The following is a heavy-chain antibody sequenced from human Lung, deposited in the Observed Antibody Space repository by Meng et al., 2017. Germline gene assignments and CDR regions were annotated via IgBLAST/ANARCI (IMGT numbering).Heavy chain of an antibody. CDR1: GFTFSSYG. Sequence: QVQLVESGGGVGQPGRSLRLSWAASGFTFSSYGMHWVRQAPGKGLEWVAVISYDGSNKYYADSVKGRFTISRDNSKNTLYLQMNSLRAEDTAVYYCAKDLSKQQQLGELDYWGQGTLVTVSS. D-gene: IGHD6-13*01. V-gene: IGHV3-30*18. CDR2: ISYDGSNK. CDR3: AKDLSKQQQLGELDY. J-gene: IGHJ4*02.